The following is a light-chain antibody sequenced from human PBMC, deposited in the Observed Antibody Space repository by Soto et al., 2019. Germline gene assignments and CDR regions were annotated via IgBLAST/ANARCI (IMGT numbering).Light chain of an antibody. CDR1: QSVLYSSNNKNY. Sequence: DIVMTQSPDSLAVSLGERATINCKSRQSVLYSSNNKNYLAWYQQKPGQPPKLLIYWASTRESGVPDRFSGSGSGTDFTLTINSLQAEDVAVYYCQQYYSTPITFGQGTRREIK. CDR3: QQYYSTPIT. V-gene: IGKV4-1*01. CDR2: WAS. J-gene: IGKJ5*01.